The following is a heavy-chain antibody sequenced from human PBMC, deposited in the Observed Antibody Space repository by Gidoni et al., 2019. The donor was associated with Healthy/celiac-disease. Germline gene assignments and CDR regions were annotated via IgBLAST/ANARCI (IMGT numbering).Heavy chain of an antibody. Sequence: EVQLVESGGGLVKPGGSLRLSCAASGFTFSSYSMNWVRQAPGKGLEWVSSISSSSSYIYYADSVKGRFTISRDNAKNSLYLQMNSLRAEDTAVYYCARDLMDTASDAFDIWGQGTMVTVSS. V-gene: IGHV3-21*01. CDR2: ISSSSSYI. D-gene: IGHD5-18*01. CDR1: GFTFSSYS. CDR3: ARDLMDTASDAFDI. J-gene: IGHJ3*02.